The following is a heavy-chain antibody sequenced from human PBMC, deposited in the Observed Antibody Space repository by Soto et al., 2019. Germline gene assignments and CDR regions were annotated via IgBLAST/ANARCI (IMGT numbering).Heavy chain of an antibody. D-gene: IGHD2-15*01. Sequence: QVQLQESGPGLVKPSQTLSLTCTVSGGSIRSGDYYWSWIRQPPGKGPEWIGYIYYSGSTYYNPSRKSRVTISIDTSKNQFSLKLNSMTAADTAVYYGARVSGFGVVVPGAVDCWGQGTLVTVSS. CDR3: ARVSGFGVVVPGAVDC. CDR2: IYYSGST. V-gene: IGHV4-30-4*01. J-gene: IGHJ4*02. CDR1: GGSIRSGDYY.